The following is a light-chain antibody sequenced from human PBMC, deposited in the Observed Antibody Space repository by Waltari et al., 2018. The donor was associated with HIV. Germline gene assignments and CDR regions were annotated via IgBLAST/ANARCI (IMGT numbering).Light chain of an antibody. V-gene: IGLV1-40*01. CDR3: QSYDSSLSGFFYV. Sequence: QSVLTQPPSVSGAPGQRVTISCTGSSSNIGAGYDVHWYQQLPGTAPKLLIYGCTNRPSGVPDRFSGSKSGTSASLAITGLQAEDEADYYCQSYDSSLSGFFYVFGSGTKVTVL. CDR1: SSNIGAGYD. CDR2: GCT. J-gene: IGLJ1*01.